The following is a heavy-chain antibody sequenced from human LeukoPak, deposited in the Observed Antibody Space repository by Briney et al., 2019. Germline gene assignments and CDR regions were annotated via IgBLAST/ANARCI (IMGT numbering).Heavy chain of an antibody. D-gene: IGHD4-17*01. Sequence: GGSLRLSCEASGFTFTTYSMTWVRQAPGKGLEWVSIISSGSSAIFSADALKGRFTISRDDAKNLLYLDMNSLRAEDTAVYYCARGHTAVTRHFDFWGQGTLVTVSS. J-gene: IGHJ4*02. V-gene: IGHV3-21*01. CDR2: ISSGSSAI. CDR3: ARGHTAVTRHFDF. CDR1: GFTFTTYS.